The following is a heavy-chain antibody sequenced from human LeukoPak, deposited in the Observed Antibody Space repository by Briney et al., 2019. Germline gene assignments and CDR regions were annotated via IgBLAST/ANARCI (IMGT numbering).Heavy chain of an antibody. CDR3: ARGGDSSSWYYHRVFDYYYYGMDV. D-gene: IGHD6-13*01. CDR2: IYYSGST. V-gene: IGHV4-59*01. Sequence: SETLSLTCTVSGGSISSYYWSWIRQPPGKGLEWIGYIYYSGSTNYNPSLKSRVTISVDTSKNQFSLKLSSVTAADTAVYYCARGGDSSSWYYHRVFDYYYYGMDVWGQGTTVTVSS. CDR1: GGSISSYY. J-gene: IGHJ6*02.